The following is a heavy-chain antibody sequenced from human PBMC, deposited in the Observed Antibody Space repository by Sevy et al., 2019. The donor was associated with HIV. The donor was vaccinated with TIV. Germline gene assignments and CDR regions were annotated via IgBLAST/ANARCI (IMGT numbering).Heavy chain of an antibody. V-gene: IGHV3-23*01. D-gene: IGHD5-18*01. CDR1: GFTFSNYA. Sequence: GGSLRLSCGASGFTFSNYAMSWVRQAPGKGPEWVSGINNGGSTYYEDSVKGRFTISRDNSKKMVFLQMNSLRAEDTAVYYCASGDTTMSTDLDYWGQGALVTVSS. CDR3: ASGDTTMSTDLDY. J-gene: IGHJ4*02. CDR2: INNGGST.